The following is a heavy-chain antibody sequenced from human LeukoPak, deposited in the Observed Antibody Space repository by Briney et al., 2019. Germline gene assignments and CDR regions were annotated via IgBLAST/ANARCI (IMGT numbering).Heavy chain of an antibody. Sequence: SETLSLTCTVSGGSVSSISYYWGWIRQPPGKGLEWIGTVYYRGNTYYNPTLRSRVTISLDTSKSQFSLKVTSVTAADTAVYYCVRRRDCTSSSCYSGYFDPWGQGTLVTVSS. CDR2: VYYRGNT. D-gene: IGHD2-2*01. V-gene: IGHV4-39*01. J-gene: IGHJ5*02. CDR1: GGSVSSISYY. CDR3: VRRRDCTSSSCYSGYFDP.